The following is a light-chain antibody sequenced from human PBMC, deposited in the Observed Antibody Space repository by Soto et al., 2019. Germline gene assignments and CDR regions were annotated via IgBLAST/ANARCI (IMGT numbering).Light chain of an antibody. V-gene: IGLV2-14*03. J-gene: IGLJ1*01. CDR3: SSYTSTSSYV. CDR2: EVS. Sequence: QSVLTQPASVSGAPGQSITVSCTGTSSDVGGYNSVSWYQQHPAKPPKLIIYEVSNRPSGVSDRFSGSKSGNTASLTISGLQAEDEADYYCSSYTSTSSYVFATGTKFTVL. CDR1: SSDVGGYNS.